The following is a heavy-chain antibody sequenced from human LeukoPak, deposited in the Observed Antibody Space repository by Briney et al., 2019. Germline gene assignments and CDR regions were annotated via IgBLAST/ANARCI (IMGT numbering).Heavy chain of an antibody. CDR2: ISDSGST. D-gene: IGHD5-24*01. CDR1: GGSISSYY. J-gene: IGHJ4*02. Sequence: PSETLSLTCTVSGGSISSYYWSWIRQPPGKGLEWIGYISDSGSTNYNPSLKSRVTISVDTSKNQFSLSLSSVTAADTAVYYCARIAPLDGYRFDYWGQGTLVTVSS. V-gene: IGHV4-59*01. CDR3: ARIAPLDGYRFDY.